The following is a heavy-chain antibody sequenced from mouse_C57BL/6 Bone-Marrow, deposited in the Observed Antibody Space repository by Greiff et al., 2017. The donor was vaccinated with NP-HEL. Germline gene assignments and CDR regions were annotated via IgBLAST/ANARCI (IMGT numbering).Heavy chain of an antibody. J-gene: IGHJ1*03. V-gene: IGHV2-2*01. CDR3: ARNRTPYYYGSSYGYFDV. D-gene: IGHD1-1*01. Sequence: VQGVESGPGLVQPSQSLSITCTVSGFSLTSYGVHWVRQSPGKGLEWLGVIWSGGSTDYNAAFISRLSISKDNSKSQVFFKMNSLQADDTAIYYCARNRTPYYYGSSYGYFDVWGTGTTVTVSS. CDR2: IWSGGST. CDR1: GFSLTSYG.